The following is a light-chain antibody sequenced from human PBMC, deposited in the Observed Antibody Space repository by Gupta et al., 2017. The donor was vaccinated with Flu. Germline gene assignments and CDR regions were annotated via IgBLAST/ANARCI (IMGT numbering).Light chain of an antibody. CDR3: NSRDSSGNHLYV. J-gene: IGLJ1*01. V-gene: IGLV3-19*01. CDR2: GKN. CDR1: SLRSYY. Sequence: SSELTQDPAVSVASGQTVRITCQGDSLRSYYASWYQQKPGQAPVLVIYGKNNRPTGIPDRFSGSSSGNTASLTITGAQAEDEADYYCNSRDSSGNHLYVCGTGTKVTVL.